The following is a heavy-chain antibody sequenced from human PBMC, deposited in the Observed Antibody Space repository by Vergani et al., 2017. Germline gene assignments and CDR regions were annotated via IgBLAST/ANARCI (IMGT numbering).Heavy chain of an antibody. CDR3: TKGSRGYTGYFFDS. D-gene: IGHD5-12*01. Sequence: QVQLQESGPGLVKPSETLSLTCTVSNDSVSNTFYYWGWIRQTPGKGLEWIGSIYYSGSTYYNPSLESRVTMSVDTSKSQFSLKLSSVTAADTAVYYCTKGSRGYTGYFFDSWGQGTLVTVSS. CDR2: IYYSGST. J-gene: IGHJ4*02. CDR1: NDSVSNTFYY. V-gene: IGHV4-39*01.